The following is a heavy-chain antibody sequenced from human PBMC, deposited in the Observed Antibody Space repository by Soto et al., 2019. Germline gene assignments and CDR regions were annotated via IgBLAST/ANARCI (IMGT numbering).Heavy chain of an antibody. D-gene: IGHD2-8*01. J-gene: IGHJ6*02. V-gene: IGHV1-2*04. CDR2: INPKSGGT. CDR3: ARGDSTDCSNGVCSFFYNHDMDV. CDR1: GYSFTDYH. Sequence: ASVKVSCKASGYSFTDYHIHWVRQAPGQGLEWLGRINPKSGGTSTAQKFQGWVTMTTDTSISTASMELTRLTSDDTAIYYCARGDSTDCSNGVCSFFYNHDMDVWGQGTTVTGSS.